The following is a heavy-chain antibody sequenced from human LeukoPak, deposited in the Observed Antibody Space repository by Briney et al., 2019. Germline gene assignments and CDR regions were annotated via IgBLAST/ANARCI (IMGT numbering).Heavy chain of an antibody. Sequence: TGGSLRLSCAASGFTFSSYAMSWVRQAPGKGLEWVSAISGSGGSTYYADSVKGRFTISRDNSKNTLFLQMNSLRAEDTALYYCARAIVSTSSYYYMDVWGKGTTVTVSS. CDR3: ARAIVSTSSYYYMDV. CDR1: GFTFSSYA. D-gene: IGHD2-2*01. J-gene: IGHJ6*03. V-gene: IGHV3-23*01. CDR2: ISGSGGST.